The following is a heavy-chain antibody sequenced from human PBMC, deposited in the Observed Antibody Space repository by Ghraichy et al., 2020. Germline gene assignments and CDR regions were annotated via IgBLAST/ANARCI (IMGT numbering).Heavy chain of an antibody. V-gene: IGHV4-34*01. Sequence: SETLSLTCAVYGGSFSGYYWSWIRQPPGKGLEWIGEINHSGSTNYNPSLKSRVTISVDTSKNQFSLKLSSVTAADTAVYYCARGRGRRAFFDYWGQGTLVTVSS. CDR2: INHSGST. CDR3: ARGRGRRAFFDY. CDR1: GGSFSGYY. J-gene: IGHJ4*02.